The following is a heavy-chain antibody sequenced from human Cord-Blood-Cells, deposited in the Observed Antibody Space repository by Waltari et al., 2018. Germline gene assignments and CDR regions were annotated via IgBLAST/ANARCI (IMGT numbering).Heavy chain of an antibody. Sequence: QVQLQQWGAGLLKPSETLSLTCAVYGGSFSGYYWSWIRQPPGKGLEWIGEINHSGRTNYNPSLKSRVTISVDTSKNQFSLKLGSVTAADTAVYYCARGKTSSSWFDYWGQGTLVTVSS. CDR2: INHSGRT. D-gene: IGHD6-13*01. CDR1: GGSFSGYY. CDR3: ARGKTSSSWFDY. J-gene: IGHJ4*02. V-gene: IGHV4-34*01.